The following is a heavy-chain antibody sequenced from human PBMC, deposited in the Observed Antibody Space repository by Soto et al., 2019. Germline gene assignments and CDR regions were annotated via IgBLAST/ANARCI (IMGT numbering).Heavy chain of an antibody. CDR3: AQSSLFGEFEPN. Sequence: GGSLRLSCAASGFTFSNFAMSWVRQAPGKWLEWVSGISGSGGRTYYADSLEGRFIISRDNSKNRLFLQMNSLRAEDTAVYDCAQSSLFGEFEPNGGQGALVTVSS. V-gene: IGHV3-23*01. J-gene: IGHJ4*02. CDR1: GFTFSNFA. CDR2: ISGSGGRT. D-gene: IGHD3-10*01.